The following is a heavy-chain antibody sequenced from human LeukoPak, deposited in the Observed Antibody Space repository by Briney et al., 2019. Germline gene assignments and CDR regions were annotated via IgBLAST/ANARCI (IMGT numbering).Heavy chain of an antibody. Sequence: ASVKVSCKASGYTFTGYYMHWVRQAPGQGLEWMGWINPNSGGTNYAQKFQGRVTMTRDTSISTAYMELNRLRSDDTAVYYCARDGGIVGAAYFDYWGQGTLVTVSS. CDR1: GYTFTGYY. D-gene: IGHD1-26*01. J-gene: IGHJ4*02. CDR3: ARDGGIVGAAYFDY. V-gene: IGHV1-2*02. CDR2: INPNSGGT.